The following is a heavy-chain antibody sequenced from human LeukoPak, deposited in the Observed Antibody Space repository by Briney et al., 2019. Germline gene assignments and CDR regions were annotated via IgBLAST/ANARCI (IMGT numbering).Heavy chain of an antibody. CDR1: GGSISSYY. Sequence: PSETLSLTCTVSGGSISSYYWSWIRQPPGKGLEWIGYIYYSGSTNDNPSLKSRVTISVDTSKNQFSLKLSSVTAADTAVYYCARGSDDFWSGQGYFGMDVWGQGTTVTVSS. CDR3: ARGSDDFWSGQGYFGMDV. D-gene: IGHD3-3*01. CDR2: IYYSGST. V-gene: IGHV4-59*08. J-gene: IGHJ6*02.